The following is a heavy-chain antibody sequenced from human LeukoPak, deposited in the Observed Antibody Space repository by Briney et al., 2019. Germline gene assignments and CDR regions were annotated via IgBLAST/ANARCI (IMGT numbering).Heavy chain of an antibody. V-gene: IGHV4-61*08. J-gene: IGHJ4*02. D-gene: IGHD3-22*01. Sequence: SETLSLTCTVSGGSISSGGYYWSWIRQPPGKGLEWIGYIYYSGSTNYNPSLKSRVSMSVDTSKNQFSLKLTSVTAADTAVYYCARDVGYSFDYWGQGTLVTVSS. CDR3: ARDVGYSFDY. CDR1: GGSISSGGYY. CDR2: IYYSGST.